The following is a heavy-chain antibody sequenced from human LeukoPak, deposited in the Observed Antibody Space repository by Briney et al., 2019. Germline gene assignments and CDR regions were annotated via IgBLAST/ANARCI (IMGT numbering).Heavy chain of an antibody. D-gene: IGHD6-19*01. CDR1: GYTLTELS. CDR2: FDPEDGET. CDR3: AAYEIAVAGTFYDY. J-gene: IGHJ4*02. Sequence: ASVKVSFKVSGYTLTELSMHWGRQAPGKGLGWMGGFDPEDGETIYAQKFQGRVTMTEDTSTDTAYMELSSLRSEDTAVYYCAAYEIAVAGTFYDYWGQGTLVTVSS. V-gene: IGHV1-24*01.